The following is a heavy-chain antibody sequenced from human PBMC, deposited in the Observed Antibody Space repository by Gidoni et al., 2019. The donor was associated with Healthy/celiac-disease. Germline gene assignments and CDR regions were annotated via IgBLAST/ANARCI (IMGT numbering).Heavy chain of an antibody. CDR2: INPNSGGT. J-gene: IGHJ3*02. CDR3: ARVRVVVVIAAAGAFDI. CDR1: GYTFTGYY. Sequence: QVQLVQSGAEGKKPGASVKVSCKASGYTFTGYYMHWVRQAPGQGLEWMGWINPNSGGTNYAQKFQGRVTMTRDTSISTAYMELSRLRSDDTAVYYCARVRVVVVIAAAGAFDIWGQGTMVTVSS. V-gene: IGHV1-2*02. D-gene: IGHD2-21*01.